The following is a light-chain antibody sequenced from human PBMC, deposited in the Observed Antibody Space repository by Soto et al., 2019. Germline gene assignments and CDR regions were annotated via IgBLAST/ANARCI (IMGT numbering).Light chain of an antibody. Sequence: EVLMTQSPATLSVSPGDRATLSCRASQSINSNLAWYQQQPGQAPRLLIYGASTRATAVPDRFSGSGSGTDFTLTITSLQSEDFAVYYCQQYNNWPITFGQGTRVEIK. J-gene: IGKJ5*01. CDR2: GAS. CDR3: QQYNNWPIT. CDR1: QSINSN. V-gene: IGKV3-15*01.